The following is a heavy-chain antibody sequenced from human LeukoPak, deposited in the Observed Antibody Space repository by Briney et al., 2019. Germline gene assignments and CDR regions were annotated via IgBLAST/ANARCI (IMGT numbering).Heavy chain of an antibody. D-gene: IGHD2-21*02. CDR3: ARRAYCGGDCYSYDY. CDR2: IYPGDSDT. Sequence: KFGESLKISCKGSGYSFTIYWIGWVRQMPGKGLEWMGIIYPGDSDTKYSPSFQGQVTISADKSISTAYLQWSSLKASDTAMYYRARRAYCGGDCYSYDYWGQGTLVTVSS. J-gene: IGHJ4*02. CDR1: GYSFTIYW. V-gene: IGHV5-51*01.